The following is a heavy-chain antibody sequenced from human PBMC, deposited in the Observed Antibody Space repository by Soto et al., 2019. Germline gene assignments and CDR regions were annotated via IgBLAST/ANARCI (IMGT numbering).Heavy chain of an antibody. CDR2: IYYSGST. CDR1: GGSISSTSHY. V-gene: IGHV4-39*01. J-gene: IGHJ5*02. Sequence: SETLSLTCTVSGGSISSTSHYWGWIRQPPGKGLEWIGSIYYSGSTYYNPSLKSRVTISVDTPKNQFSLKLSSVTAADTAVYYCARTPHRGYSYSYSNWFDPWGQGTLVTVSS. D-gene: IGHD5-18*01. CDR3: ARTPHRGYSYSYSNWFDP.